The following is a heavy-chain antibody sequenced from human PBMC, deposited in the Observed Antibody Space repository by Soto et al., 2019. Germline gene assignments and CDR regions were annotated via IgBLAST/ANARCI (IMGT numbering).Heavy chain of an antibody. J-gene: IGHJ4*02. CDR2: ISAYNGNT. CDR1: GYTFTSYG. Sequence: GASVKVSCKASGYTFTSYGISWVRQAPGQGLEWMGWISAYNGNTNYAEKLQGRVTMTTDTTTSTAYMQLRSLRSDDTAVDYCARDSEFRQGYYNDSSCYXXXXWGQGTLVTVSS. V-gene: IGHV1-18*04. CDR3: ARDSEFRQGYYNDSSCYXXXX. D-gene: IGHD3-22*01.